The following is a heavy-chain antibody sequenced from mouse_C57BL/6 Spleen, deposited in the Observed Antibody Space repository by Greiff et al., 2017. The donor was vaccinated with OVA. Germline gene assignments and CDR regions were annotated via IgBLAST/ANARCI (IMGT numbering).Heavy chain of an antibody. Sequence: EVQGVESGGGLVKPGGSLKLSCAASGFTFSDYGMHWVRQAPEKGLEWVAYISSGSSTIYYADTVKGRFTISRDNAKNTLFLQMTSLRSEDTAMYYCAREPSYYYGSSYIFDYWGQGTTLTVSS. V-gene: IGHV5-17*01. D-gene: IGHD1-1*01. J-gene: IGHJ2*01. CDR1: GFTFSDYG. CDR3: AREPSYYYGSSYIFDY. CDR2: ISSGSSTI.